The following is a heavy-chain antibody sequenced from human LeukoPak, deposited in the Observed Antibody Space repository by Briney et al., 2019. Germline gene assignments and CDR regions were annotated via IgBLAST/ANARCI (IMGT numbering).Heavy chain of an antibody. Sequence: GASVKVSCKASGYTFTSYDINWVRQATGQGLEWMGWMNPNSGNTGYAQKFQGRVIMTRNTSISTAYMELSSLRSEDTAVYYCARGGLFGVVTWNYYYGMDVWGQGTTVAVSS. V-gene: IGHV1-8*01. CDR3: ARGGLFGVVTWNYYYGMDV. CDR2: MNPNSGNT. CDR1: GYTFTSYD. D-gene: IGHD3-3*01. J-gene: IGHJ6*02.